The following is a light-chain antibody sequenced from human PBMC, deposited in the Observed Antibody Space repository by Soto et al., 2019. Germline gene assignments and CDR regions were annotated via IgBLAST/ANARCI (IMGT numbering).Light chain of an antibody. Sequence: DIVMTQSPLSLPVTPGEPASISCRSSQSLLHSSGNNYLDWYVQKPGQSPQLLIYWGSNRASGVHDRFSGSGSGTDFTLKINRVEAEDFGVYYCMQGRQTPVTFGQGPRLEIK. J-gene: IGKJ5*01. CDR3: MQGRQTPVT. CDR1: QSLLHSSGNNY. V-gene: IGKV2-28*01. CDR2: WGS.